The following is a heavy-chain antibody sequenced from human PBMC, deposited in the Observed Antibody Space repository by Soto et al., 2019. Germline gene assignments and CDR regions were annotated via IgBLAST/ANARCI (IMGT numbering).Heavy chain of an antibody. D-gene: IGHD3-16*02. Sequence: GVSLRLSCAASGFTFSSYAMSWVRQAPGKGLEWVSAISGSGGSTYYADSVKGRFTISRDNSKNTLYLQMNSLRAEDTAVYYCAKDGNYDYIWGSYRPFDHWGQGTLVTVS. J-gene: IGHJ4*02. V-gene: IGHV3-23*01. CDR3: AKDGNYDYIWGSYRPFDH. CDR2: ISGSGGST. CDR1: GFTFSSYA.